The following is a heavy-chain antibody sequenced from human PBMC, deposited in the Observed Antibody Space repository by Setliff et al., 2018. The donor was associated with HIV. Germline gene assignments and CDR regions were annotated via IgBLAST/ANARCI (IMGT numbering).Heavy chain of an antibody. CDR2: IDWDDDK. D-gene: IGHD3-10*01. J-gene: IGHJ4*02. Sequence: SGPTLVNPTQTLTLTCTLSGTSVNTIGMRVSWIRQTPGRAPEWLARIDWDDDKVYRTSLETRLTISKDTSKNQVVLRMTDMDPVDTATYYCARHGQNGSGNYYNRPFDYWGQGTLVTVSS. CDR1: GTSVNTIGMR. CDR3: ARHGQNGSGNYYNRPFDY. V-gene: IGHV2-70*04.